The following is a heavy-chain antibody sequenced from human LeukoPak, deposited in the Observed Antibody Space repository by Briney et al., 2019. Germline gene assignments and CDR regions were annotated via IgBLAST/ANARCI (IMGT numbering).Heavy chain of an antibody. CDR2: IHPSDGDA. CDR1: GYTFTNYY. V-gene: IGHV1-46*01. D-gene: IGHD3-10*01. Sequence: GASVKVSCKASGYTFTNYYMHWVRQAPGQELEWMGLIHPSDGDAKYAQEFQDRVTMTRDTSTSTVYMELSSLRSEGTAVYYCATYTQSGAQGVSDYWGQGTLVTVSS. CDR3: ATYTQSGAQGVSDY. J-gene: IGHJ4*02.